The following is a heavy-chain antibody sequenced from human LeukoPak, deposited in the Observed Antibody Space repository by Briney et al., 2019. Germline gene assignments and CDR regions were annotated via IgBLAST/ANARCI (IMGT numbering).Heavy chain of an antibody. CDR2: IIPILGIA. V-gene: IGHV1-69*04. J-gene: IGHJ4*02. CDR1: GYTFTGYY. D-gene: IGHD6-13*01. Sequence: SVKVSCKASGYTFTGYYMHWVRQAPGQGLEWMGRIIPILGIANYAQKFQGRVTITADKSTSTAYMELSSLRSEDTAVYYCARDRIAAAGEWGQGTLVTVSS. CDR3: ARDRIAAAGE.